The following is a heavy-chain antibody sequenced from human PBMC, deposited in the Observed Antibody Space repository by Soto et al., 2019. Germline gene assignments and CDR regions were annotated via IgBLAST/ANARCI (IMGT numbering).Heavy chain of an antibody. D-gene: IGHD1-26*01. CDR2: IIPIFGTA. Sequence: QVQLVQSGAEVKKPGSSVKVSCKASGGTFSSYAISWVRQAPGQGLEWMGGIIPIFGTADYAQKFQGRVTITADESTSTAYMELSSLRSEDTAVYYCASHSGSSPEGQYYYGMDVWGQGTTVTVSS. V-gene: IGHV1-69*12. CDR1: GGTFSSYA. CDR3: ASHSGSSPEGQYYYGMDV. J-gene: IGHJ6*02.